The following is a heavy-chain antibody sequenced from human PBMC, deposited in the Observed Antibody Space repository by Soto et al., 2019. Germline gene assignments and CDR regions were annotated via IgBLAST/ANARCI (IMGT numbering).Heavy chain of an antibody. Sequence: GGSLRLSCAASGFTLSDYGMNWVRQAPGKGLEWVSYISIGSTIIYYATSVEGRFTISRSNAKSSVFLQMDALSPEDTAVYYCARLWGPFSAFGDAPLDYWGQGTLVTVSS. CDR1: GFTLSDYG. V-gene: IGHV3-48*01. CDR3: ARLWGPFSAFGDAPLDY. CDR2: ISIGSTII. J-gene: IGHJ4*02. D-gene: IGHD3-16*01.